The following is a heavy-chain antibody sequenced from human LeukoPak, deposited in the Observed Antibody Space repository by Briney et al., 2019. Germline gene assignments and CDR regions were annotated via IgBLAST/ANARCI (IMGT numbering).Heavy chain of an antibody. CDR3: TTDHITFDY. CDR2: ISGSGGST. J-gene: IGHJ4*02. D-gene: IGHD2-21*01. Sequence: GGSLRLSCAASGFPFSSYAMSWVRQAPGKGLEWVSAISGSGGSTYYADSVKGRFTISRDNSKNTLYLQMNSLKTEDTAVYYCTTDHITFDYWGQGTLVTVSS. V-gene: IGHV3-23*01. CDR1: GFPFSSYA.